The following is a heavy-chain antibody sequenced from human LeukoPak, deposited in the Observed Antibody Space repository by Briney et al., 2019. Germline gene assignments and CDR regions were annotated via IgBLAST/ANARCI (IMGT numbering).Heavy chain of an antibody. CDR1: GFTFSSYS. V-gene: IGHV3-21*01. D-gene: IGHD1-7*01. J-gene: IGHJ4*02. Sequence: GGSLRLSCAASGFTFSSYSMNWVRQAPGKGLEWVSSITSGSSYIYYADSVKGRFTISRDNAKNSLYLQMNSLRAEDTAVYYCARSHELRGFDYWGQGTLVTVSS. CDR2: ITSGSSYI. CDR3: ARSHELRGFDY.